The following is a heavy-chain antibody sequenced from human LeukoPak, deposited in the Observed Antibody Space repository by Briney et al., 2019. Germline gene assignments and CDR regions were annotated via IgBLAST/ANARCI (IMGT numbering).Heavy chain of an antibody. J-gene: IGHJ4*02. D-gene: IGHD1-26*01. CDR2: IKEDGGEI. CDR3: ANGDGSYYGFDY. V-gene: IGHV3-7*05. Sequence: GGSLRLSCAASGITFSRSWMSWVRQAPGKGLEWVAFIKEDGGEIFYVDSVKGRFTISRDNSKSTLYLQMNSLRAEDTAVYYCANGDGSYYGFDYWGQGTLVTVSS. CDR1: GITFSRSW.